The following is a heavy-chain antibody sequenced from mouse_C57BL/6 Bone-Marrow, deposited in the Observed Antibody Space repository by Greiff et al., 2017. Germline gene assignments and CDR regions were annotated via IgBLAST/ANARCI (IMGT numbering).Heavy chain of an antibody. CDR1: GFTFSSYT. D-gene: IGHD1-1*01. V-gene: IGHV5-9*01. J-gene: IGHJ4*01. CDR3: ARHTTPGSRRGYYAMDY. Sequence: EVKLQESGGGLVKPGGSLKLSCAASGFTFSSYTMSWVRQTPEKRLGWVATISGGGGNNYYPDSVKGRFTISRDNAKNTLYLQMSSLRSEDTALYYCARHTTPGSRRGYYAMDYWGQGTSVTVSS. CDR2: ISGGGGNN.